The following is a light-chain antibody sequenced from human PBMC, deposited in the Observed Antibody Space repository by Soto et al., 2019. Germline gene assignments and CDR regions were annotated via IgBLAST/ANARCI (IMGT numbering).Light chain of an antibody. CDR1: QSVDTTF. Sequence: EIVLTQSPGSLYLSPGQTATLSCRASQSVDTTFFAWYQKKPGQAPRLLIYGASKRATGIPDRFSGSGSGTDFTLIISRLEPEDFAVYYCQQYMSSVTFGQGTKVEIK. CDR3: QQYMSSVT. V-gene: IGKV3-20*01. CDR2: GAS. J-gene: IGKJ1*01.